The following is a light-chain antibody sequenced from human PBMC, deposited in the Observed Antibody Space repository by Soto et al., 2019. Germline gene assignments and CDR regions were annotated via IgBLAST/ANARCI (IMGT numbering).Light chain of an antibody. J-gene: IGKJ2*03. V-gene: IGKV1-9*01. CDR3: QQLSTYLYS. CDR1: QGIGTY. Sequence: DIQLTQSPSFLSASVGDRVTITCRASQGIGTYLAWYQQKPGQAPKLLIYDASTLQSGVPSRFSGSGSGTEFTLTISSLQPEDVATYYCQQLSTYLYSIGQGTKLEIK. CDR2: DAS.